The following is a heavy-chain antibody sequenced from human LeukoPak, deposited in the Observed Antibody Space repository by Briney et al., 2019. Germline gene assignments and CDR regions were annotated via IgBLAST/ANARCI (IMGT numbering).Heavy chain of an antibody. V-gene: IGHV3-48*03. CDR1: GFTLSSYE. Sequence: PGGSLRLSCAASGFTLSSYEMNWVRQAPGKGLEWVSYISSSGSTIYYADSVKGRFTISRDNAKNSLYLRMNSLRAEDTAVYYCARDWYDFWSGYSLNWFDPWGQGTLVTVSS. J-gene: IGHJ5*02. D-gene: IGHD3-3*01. CDR2: ISSSGSTI. CDR3: ARDWYDFWSGYSLNWFDP.